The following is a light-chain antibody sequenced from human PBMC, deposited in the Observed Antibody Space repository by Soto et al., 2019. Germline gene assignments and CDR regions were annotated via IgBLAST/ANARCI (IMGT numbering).Light chain of an antibody. CDR3: QQYYNYPET. CDR2: DAS. J-gene: IGKJ1*01. CDR1: QSITTW. V-gene: IGKV1-5*01. Sequence: DIQMTQSPSTLSAPVGDRVTITCRASQSITTWLAWYQQKPGKAPKLLIYDASSLESGVPSRFSGSGSGTEFTLTISSLRPDDFATYYCQQYYNYPETFGQGTKVEIK.